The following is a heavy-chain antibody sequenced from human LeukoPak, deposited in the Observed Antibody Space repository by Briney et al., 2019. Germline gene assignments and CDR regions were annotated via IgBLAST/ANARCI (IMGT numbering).Heavy chain of an antibody. J-gene: IGHJ4*02. D-gene: IGHD4-17*01. V-gene: IGHV3-30*02. CDR1: GFNFSSNA. Sequence: GGSLRLSCAASGFNFSSNAMHWVRQAPGKGLEWVAFIRYDGSNKYYADSVKGRFTISRDNSKNTLYLQMNSLRAEDTAVYYCAKDRSYLSGDSFVLDYWGQGTLVTVSS. CDR2: IRYDGSNK. CDR3: AKDRSYLSGDSFVLDY.